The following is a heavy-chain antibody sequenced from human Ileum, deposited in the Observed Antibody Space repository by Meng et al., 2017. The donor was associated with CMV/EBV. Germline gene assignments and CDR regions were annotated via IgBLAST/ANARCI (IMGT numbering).Heavy chain of an antibody. Sequence: GESLKISCAASGFTFSSYWMHWVRQAPGKGLVWVSRINSDGSTTSYADSVKGRFTISRDNAKNTLYLQMNSLRAEDTAVYYCARGPDTIFGAIGRFDPWGQGTLVTVSS. CDR2: INSDGSTT. J-gene: IGHJ5*02. V-gene: IGHV3-74*01. CDR1: GFTFSSYW. CDR3: ARGPDTIFGAIGRFDP. D-gene: IGHD3-3*01.